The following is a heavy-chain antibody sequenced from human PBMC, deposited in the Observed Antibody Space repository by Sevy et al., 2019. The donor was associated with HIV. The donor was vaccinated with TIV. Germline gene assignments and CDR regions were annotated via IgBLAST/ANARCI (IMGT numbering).Heavy chain of an antibody. J-gene: IGHJ4*02. V-gene: IGHV1-8*01. CDR3: ARVFKVLRFLEWFPTPDY. CDR2: MNPNSGNT. D-gene: IGHD3-3*01. Sequence: ASVKVSCKASGYTFSTYRITWVRQAPGQGLEWMGWMNPNSGNTGYAQKFQGRVTMTRNTSISTAYMELSSLRSEDTAVYYCARVFKVLRFLEWFPTPDYWGQGTLVTVSS. CDR1: GYTFSTYR.